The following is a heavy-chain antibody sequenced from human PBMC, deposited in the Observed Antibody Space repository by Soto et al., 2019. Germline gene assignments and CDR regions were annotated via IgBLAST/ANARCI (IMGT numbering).Heavy chain of an antibody. CDR3: AKGWSTDGADNFDY. CDR1: GFTFDDYA. V-gene: IGHV3-9*01. D-gene: IGHD4-17*01. Sequence: EVQLVESGGGLVQPGRSLRLSCAASGFTFDDYAMHWVRQAPGKGLEWVSGISWNSGSIGYADSVKGRFTISRDNAKNSLYLQMNSLRAEDTALYYCAKGWSTDGADNFDYWGQGTLVTVSS. CDR2: ISWNSGSI. J-gene: IGHJ4*02.